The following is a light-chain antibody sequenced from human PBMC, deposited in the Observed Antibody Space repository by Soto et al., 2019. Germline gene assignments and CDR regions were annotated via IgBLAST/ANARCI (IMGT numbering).Light chain of an antibody. CDR2: GAS. CDR3: HQYGSSPLT. V-gene: IGKV3-20*01. CDR1: QSVSSSY. J-gene: IGKJ4*01. Sequence: EIVLTQSPGTLSLSPGERATLSCRASQSVSSSYLAWYQQKPGQAPSLLIYGASSRATGIPDRFSGGGSGTDFTLTISRLEPEDFAVYYCHQYGSSPLTFGGGSKVEIK.